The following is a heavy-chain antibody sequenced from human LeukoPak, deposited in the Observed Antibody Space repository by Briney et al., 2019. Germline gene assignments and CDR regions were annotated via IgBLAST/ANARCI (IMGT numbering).Heavy chain of an antibody. D-gene: IGHD3-16*01. CDR3: AKDDGGEYHLFDS. V-gene: IGHV3-23*01. CDR1: GFAFNINT. CDR2: ISENSVYT. Sequence: GGSLRLSCAASGFAFNINTMSWLRQAPGRGLEWVSVISENSVYTYYADSVMDRFIISRDNSKNTLYLQMNSLRVEDTAVYYCAKDDGGEYHLFDSWGLGTLVTVSS. J-gene: IGHJ4*02.